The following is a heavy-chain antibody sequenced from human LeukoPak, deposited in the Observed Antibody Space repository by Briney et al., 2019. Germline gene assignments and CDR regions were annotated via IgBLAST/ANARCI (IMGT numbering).Heavy chain of an antibody. V-gene: IGHV3-23*01. D-gene: IGHD5-18*01. J-gene: IGHJ3*02. CDR1: GFTFSTHA. CDR3: AKDLDGGYSYVWAFDI. CDR2: IATGFDT. Sequence: GGSLRLSCAASGFTFSTHAMTWVRQAPGKGLEWVSSIATGFDTYYADSVKGRFTISRDNSKNTLYLQMNSLRAEDTAVYYCAKDLDGGYSYVWAFDIWGQGTMVTVSS.